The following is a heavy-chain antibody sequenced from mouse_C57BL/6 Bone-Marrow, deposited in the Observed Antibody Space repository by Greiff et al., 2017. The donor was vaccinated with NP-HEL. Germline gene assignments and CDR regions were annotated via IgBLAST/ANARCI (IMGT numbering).Heavy chain of an antibody. CDR1: GYTFTSYW. D-gene: IGHD1-1*02. J-gene: IGHJ2*01. CDR2: IHPSDGDT. CDR3: AIRLGGPHFDD. Sequence: QVQLQQPGAELVKPGASVKVSCKASGYTFTSYWMHWVKQRPGQGLEWIGRIHPSDGDTNYNQKFKGKATLTVDKSSSTAYMQLSSLTSEDSAVYYCAIRLGGPHFDDWGQGTTLTVSS. V-gene: IGHV1-74*01.